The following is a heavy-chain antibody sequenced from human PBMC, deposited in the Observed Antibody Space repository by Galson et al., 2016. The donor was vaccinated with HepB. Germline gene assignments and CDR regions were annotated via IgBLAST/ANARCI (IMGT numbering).Heavy chain of an antibody. CDR3: ARVWVRGVFMDV. J-gene: IGHJ6*03. D-gene: IGHD3-10*01. CDR1: GGSISSGGYS. V-gene: IGHV4-31*03. CDR2: IYYSGST. Sequence: TLSLTCTVSGGSISSGGYSWSWIRQHPGKGLEWIGYIYYSGSTYYNPSFKSRVTISVDTSKNQFSLKLSSVTAADTAVYYGARVWVRGVFMDVWGKGTTVTVSS.